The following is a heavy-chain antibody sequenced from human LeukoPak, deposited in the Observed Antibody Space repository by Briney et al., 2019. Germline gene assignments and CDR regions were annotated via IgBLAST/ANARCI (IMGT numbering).Heavy chain of an antibody. J-gene: IGHJ4*02. D-gene: IGHD6-19*01. CDR2: ISWNSGSI. Sequence: PGGSLRLSCAASGFTFDDYAMHWVRQAPGKGLEWVSGISWNSGSIGYADSVEGRFTISRDNAKNSLYLQMNSLRAEDTALYYCAKGVSGWYRGFDYWGQGTLVTVSS. V-gene: IGHV3-9*01. CDR1: GFTFDDYA. CDR3: AKGVSGWYRGFDY.